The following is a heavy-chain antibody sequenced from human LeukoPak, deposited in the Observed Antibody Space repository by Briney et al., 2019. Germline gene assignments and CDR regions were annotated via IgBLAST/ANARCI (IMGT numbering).Heavy chain of an antibody. Sequence: GALLLSCAASGFTFSSYGMHWVRQAPGKGLEWVAVISYDGSNKYYADSVKGRFTISRDNAKNTLYLQMNSLRVEDTAVYYCARGRPHGNDYWGQGTLVTVSS. D-gene: IGHD4-23*01. CDR2: ISYDGSNK. V-gene: IGHV3-30*03. CDR3: ARGRPHGNDY. CDR1: GFTFSSYG. J-gene: IGHJ4*02.